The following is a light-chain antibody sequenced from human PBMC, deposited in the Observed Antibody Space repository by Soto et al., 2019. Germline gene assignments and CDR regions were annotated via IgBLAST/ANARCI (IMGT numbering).Light chain of an antibody. CDR2: DAS. V-gene: IGKV3-11*01. Sequence: EIVLTQSPATLSLSPGERATLSCRSSQSLSSYLAWYQQKPGQAPRLLIYDASNRATGIPARFSGSGSGTDFTLTISSLEPDDFAVYYCQQRSNWLGTFGQGTKLEIK. CDR1: QSLSSY. CDR3: QQRSNWLGT. J-gene: IGKJ2*01.